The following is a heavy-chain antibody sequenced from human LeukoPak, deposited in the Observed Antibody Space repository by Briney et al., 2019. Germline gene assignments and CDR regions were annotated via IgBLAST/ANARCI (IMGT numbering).Heavy chain of an antibody. D-gene: IGHD2-2*01. J-gene: IGHJ4*02. V-gene: IGHV3-23*01. Sequence: QPGGSLRLSCAASGFSFSSYALAWFRQAPRKALELVSCISGSGSTYYADSVKGRFTISRDNSKNRLDLQMNSLRAEDTAVYYCAREPGPAAPPVDYWGQGTLVTVSS. CDR2: ISGSGST. CDR1: GFSFSSYA. CDR3: AREPGPAAPPVDY.